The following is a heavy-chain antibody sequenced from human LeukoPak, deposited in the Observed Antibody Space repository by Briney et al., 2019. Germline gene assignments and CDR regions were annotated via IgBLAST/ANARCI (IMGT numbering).Heavy chain of an antibody. J-gene: IGHJ4*02. CDR3: ARSRGGFSHY. Sequence: GGSLRLSCAASGFTFSNDWMHWVRQAPGKGLVWASRINTDGSTTTYADSVKGRFTISRDNAKNTLYLQMNSLRVEDTAVYYCARSRGGFSHYWGQGTLVTVSS. CDR1: GFTFSNDW. D-gene: IGHD4-23*01. V-gene: IGHV3-74*01. CDR2: INTDGSTT.